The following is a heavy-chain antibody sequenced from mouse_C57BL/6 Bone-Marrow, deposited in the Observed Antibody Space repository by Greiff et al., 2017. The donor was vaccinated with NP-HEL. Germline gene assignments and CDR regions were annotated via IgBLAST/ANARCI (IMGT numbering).Heavy chain of an antibody. Sequence: DVKLVESGGGLVKPGGSLKLSCAASGFTFSSYGMSWVRQTPDKRLEWVATISSGGSYTYYPDSVKGRFTISRDNAKNTLYLQMSSLKSEDTAMYYCARHLLLRYYFDYWGQGTTLTVSS. CDR2: ISSGGSYT. CDR3: ARHLLLRYYFDY. CDR1: GFTFSSYG. V-gene: IGHV5-6*03. J-gene: IGHJ2*01. D-gene: IGHD1-1*01.